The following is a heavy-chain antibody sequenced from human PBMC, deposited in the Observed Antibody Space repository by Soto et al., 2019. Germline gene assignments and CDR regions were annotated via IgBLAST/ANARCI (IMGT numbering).Heavy chain of an antibody. CDR2: ISYSGST. CDR1: GGSISSGDYY. J-gene: IGHJ6*02. V-gene: IGHV4-30-4*01. D-gene: IGHD4-4*01. CDR3: ARDASNSYSYCYYGMDV. Sequence: QVQLQESGPGLVKPSQTLSLTCTVSGGSISSGDYYWSWIRQPPGKGLEWIGYISYSGSTSYNPSLESRVNISVDTSKYQFSLRLRSVTAADTAVYYCARDASNSYSYCYYGMDVWGQGTTVTVSS.